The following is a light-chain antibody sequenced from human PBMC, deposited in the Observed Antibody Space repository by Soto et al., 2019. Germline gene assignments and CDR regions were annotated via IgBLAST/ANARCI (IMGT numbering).Light chain of an antibody. CDR2: IAS. CDR3: QQYGSSPYT. V-gene: IGKV3-20*01. CDR1: QSVSRSY. Sequence: EVVLTQSPGTLSLSPGERATLSCWASQSVSRSYLAWYQQKPGQAPRLLIYIASSRATGIPDRFSGSGSGTDFTLTISRLEPEDFAMYYCQQYGSSPYTFGQGTKLKIK. J-gene: IGKJ2*01.